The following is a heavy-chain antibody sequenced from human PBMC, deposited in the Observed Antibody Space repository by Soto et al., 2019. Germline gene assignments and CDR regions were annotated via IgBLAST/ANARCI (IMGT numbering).Heavy chain of an antibody. CDR2: ISSNGGST. CDR1: GFTFGSYA. D-gene: IGHD3-10*01. CDR3: VKENKHYGSGSYYINYFDX. Sequence: PGGSLRLSCSASGFTFGSYAMHWVRQAPGKGLEYVSAISSNGGSTYYADSVKGRFTISRDNSKNTLYLQMSSLRAEDTAVYYCVKENKHYGSGSYYINYFDXWGQGTLVTVSS. J-gene: IGHJ4*02. V-gene: IGHV3-64D*06.